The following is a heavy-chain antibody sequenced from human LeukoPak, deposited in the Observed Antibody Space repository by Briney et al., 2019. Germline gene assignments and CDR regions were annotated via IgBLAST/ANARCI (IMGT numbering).Heavy chain of an antibody. CDR2: IYHSGST. CDR1: GFSFSRYS. Sequence: GSLRLSCTASGFSFSRYSMNWVRQAPGKGLEWIGEIYHSGSTNYNPSLKGRVTISVDKSRNQFSLKLSSVTAADTAVYYCERLWGYNGYTPYGMDVWGQGTTVTVSS. CDR3: ERLWGYNGYTPYGMDV. V-gene: IGHV4-4*02. J-gene: IGHJ6*02. D-gene: IGHD5-12*01.